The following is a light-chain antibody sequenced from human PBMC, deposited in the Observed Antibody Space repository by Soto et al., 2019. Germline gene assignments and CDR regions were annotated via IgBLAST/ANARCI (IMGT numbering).Light chain of an antibody. CDR2: GAS. CDR1: QSVSSS. V-gene: IGKV3-15*01. Sequence: EIVLTQSPCTLSVSPGERATLSCGSSQSVSSSLAWYQQKPGQAPRLLVYGASTRATGIPARFSGSGSGTEFTLTISSLQSEDFAVYYCQQYNNWPPSRTFGGGTKVDIK. CDR3: QQYNNWPPSRT. J-gene: IGKJ4*01.